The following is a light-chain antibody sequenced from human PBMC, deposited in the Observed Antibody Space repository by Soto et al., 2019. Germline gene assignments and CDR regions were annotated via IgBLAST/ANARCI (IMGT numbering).Light chain of an antibody. V-gene: IGKV3-20*01. Sequence: EIVLTQSPGTLSLSPGERATLSCRASQSVSSSYLAWYQQKPGQAPRLLIYGASGRATGIPDRFGGSGSGTDFTLTITRLEPEDFAVYYCQQYGSSTGITFGQGTRLEIK. CDR3: QQYGSSTGIT. CDR2: GAS. CDR1: QSVSSSY. J-gene: IGKJ5*01.